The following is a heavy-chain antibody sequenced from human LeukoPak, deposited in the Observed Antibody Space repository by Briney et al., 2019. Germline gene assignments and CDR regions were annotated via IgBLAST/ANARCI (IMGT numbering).Heavy chain of an antibody. CDR1: GFTFSDYG. CDR3: ARSRSVSNYKGMDV. V-gene: IGHV3-21*01. D-gene: IGHD5/OR15-5a*01. CDR2: ISSSSDYI. Sequence: GGSLRVSCPASGFTFSDYGMSWVRQAPGKGLEWVSSISSSSDYIYYADSVKGRFTISRDNARNSLYLQMNSLRAEDTAVYYCARSRSVSNYKGMDVWGQGTTVTVSS. J-gene: IGHJ6*02.